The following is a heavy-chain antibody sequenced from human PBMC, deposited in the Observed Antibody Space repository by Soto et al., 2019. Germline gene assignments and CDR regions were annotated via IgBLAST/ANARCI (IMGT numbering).Heavy chain of an antibody. J-gene: IGHJ3*02. V-gene: IGHV1-8*01. Sequence: QVQLVQSGAEVKKPGASVKVSCKASGYTFTSYDINWVRQATGQGLEWMGWMNPNSGNTGYAQKFQGRVTMTRNTSLSTADIELSRLRIEDTAVYYCARELTGRGAFDIWGQGTMVTVSS. CDR3: ARELTGRGAFDI. CDR2: MNPNSGNT. D-gene: IGHD1-20*01. CDR1: GYTFTSYD.